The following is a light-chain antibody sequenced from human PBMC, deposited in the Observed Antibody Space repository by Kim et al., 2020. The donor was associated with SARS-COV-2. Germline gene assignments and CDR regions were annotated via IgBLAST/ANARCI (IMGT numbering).Light chain of an antibody. V-gene: IGLV3-1*01. CDR1: KLGDKF. Sequence: SVSPGQTASITCSGDKLGDKFACWYQQRPGQSPVLVIYEDSNRPSGIPERFSGSNSGNTATLTISGTQAMDEADYYCQTWDSSTAVFGGGTKLTVL. CDR2: EDS. CDR3: QTWDSSTAV. J-gene: IGLJ3*02.